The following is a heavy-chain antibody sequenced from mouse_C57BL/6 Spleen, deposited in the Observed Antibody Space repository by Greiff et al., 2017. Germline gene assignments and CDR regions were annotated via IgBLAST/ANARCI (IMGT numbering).Heavy chain of an antibody. D-gene: IGHD3-2*02. J-gene: IGHJ3*01. CDR2: IKPNSGST. Sequence: VQLQQSGAELVKPGASVKLSCKASGYTFTSYWMHWVKQRPGKGLEWIGLIKPNSGSTNYNEKFKSKATLTVDKSSSTAYMQLSSLTSEDSAVYYCARDSSGYRFAYWGQGTLVTVSA. V-gene: IGHV1-64*01. CDR1: GYTFTSYW. CDR3: ARDSSGYRFAY.